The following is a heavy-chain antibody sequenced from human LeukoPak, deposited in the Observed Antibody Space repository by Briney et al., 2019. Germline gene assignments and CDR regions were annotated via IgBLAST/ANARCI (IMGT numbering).Heavy chain of an antibody. CDR2: IYYSGST. Sequence: SETLSLTXTVSGGSISSYYWSWIRQSPGKGLEWIGYIYYSGSTNYNPSLKSRVTISVDTSKNQFSLKLSSVTAADTAVYYCARDIWYCSSTSCFDYMDVWGKGTTVTVSS. J-gene: IGHJ6*03. CDR1: GGSISSYY. V-gene: IGHV4-59*01. D-gene: IGHD2-2*01. CDR3: ARDIWYCSSTSCFDYMDV.